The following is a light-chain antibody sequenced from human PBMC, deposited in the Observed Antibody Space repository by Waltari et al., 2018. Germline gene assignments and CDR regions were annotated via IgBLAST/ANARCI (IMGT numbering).Light chain of an antibody. J-gene: IGLJ3*02. CDR1: NIGGKS. CDR3: QVWDYATDHVV. V-gene: IGLV3-21*02. CDR2: DDS. Sequence: YVLTQPPSVSVAPGQTATIACGGNNIGGKSVHWEQQKPGQAPVLVVYDDSDRPSGIPERLSGSNSGNTATLTISRVEVGDEADYYCQVWDYATDHVVFGGGTKLTVL.